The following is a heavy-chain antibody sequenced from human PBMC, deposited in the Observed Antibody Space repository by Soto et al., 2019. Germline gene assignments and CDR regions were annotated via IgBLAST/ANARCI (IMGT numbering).Heavy chain of an antibody. J-gene: IGHJ1*01. V-gene: IGHV1-69*01. Sequence: QVQLVQSGAEVKKPGSSVKVSCKASGGTFSSYAISWVRQAPGQGLEWMGGIIPIFGTANYAQKFQGRVTITADESTITAYMVLSSLRSEDTAVYYCAREYIAVAGIRYFQHCVHGTLVTVSS. CDR1: GGTFSSYA. D-gene: IGHD6-19*01. CDR3: AREYIAVAGIRYFQH. CDR2: IIPIFGTA.